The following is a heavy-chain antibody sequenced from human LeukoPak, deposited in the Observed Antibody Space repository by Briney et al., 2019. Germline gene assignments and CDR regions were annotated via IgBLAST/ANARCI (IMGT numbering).Heavy chain of an antibody. Sequence: PGGSLRLSCAASGFTFSSYGMSWVRQAPGKGLEWVSSVSESGGSTYYADSVKGRFTISRDNTKNSLYLQMNSLRSEDTAIYYCARVSSVTYFFDYWGQGVLVTVSS. CDR3: ARVSSVTYFFDY. V-gene: IGHV3-23*01. CDR1: GFTFSSYG. J-gene: IGHJ4*02. D-gene: IGHD4-17*01. CDR2: VSESGGST.